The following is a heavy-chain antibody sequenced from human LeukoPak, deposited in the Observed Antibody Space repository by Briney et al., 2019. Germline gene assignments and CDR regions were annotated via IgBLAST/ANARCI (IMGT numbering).Heavy chain of an antibody. J-gene: IGHJ4*02. D-gene: IGHD6-19*01. CDR1: GGSFSGYY. CDR2: INHSGST. V-gene: IGHV4-34*01. CDR3: ARGFRYIGFAIAVHGTPYYFDY. Sequence: SETLSLTCAVYGGSFSGYYWSWIRQPPGKGLEWIGEINHSGSTNYNPSLKSRVTISVDTSKNQLSLKLNSVTAADTAVYYCARGFRYIGFAIAVHGTPYYFDYWGQGTLVTVSS.